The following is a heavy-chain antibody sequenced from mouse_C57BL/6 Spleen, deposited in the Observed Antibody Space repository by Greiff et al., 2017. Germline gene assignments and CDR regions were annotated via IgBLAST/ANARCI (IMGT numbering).Heavy chain of an antibody. J-gene: IGHJ1*03. CDR2: ISDGGSYT. CDR1: GFTFSSYA. V-gene: IGHV5-4*03. CDR3: ARGLYYGNHYWYFDV. D-gene: IGHD2-1*01. Sequence: EVMLVESGGGLVKPGGSLKLSCAASGFTFSSYAMSWVRQTPEKRLEWVATISDGGSYTYYPDNVKGRFTISRDNAKNNLYLQMSHLKSEDTAMYYCARGLYYGNHYWYFDVWGTGTTVTVSS.